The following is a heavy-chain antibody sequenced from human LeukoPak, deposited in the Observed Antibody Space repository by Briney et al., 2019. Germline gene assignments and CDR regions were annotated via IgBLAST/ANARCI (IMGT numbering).Heavy chain of an antibody. Sequence: GGSLRLSCAASGFTFSSYAMSWVRQAPGKGLEWVSAISGSGGSTYYADSVKGRFTISRDNAKNSLYLQMNSLRAEDTAVYYCARDGADYYGSGSFSPYDWGQGTLVTVSS. CDR1: GFTFSSYA. D-gene: IGHD3-10*01. J-gene: IGHJ4*02. V-gene: IGHV3-23*01. CDR2: ISGSGGST. CDR3: ARDGADYYGSGSFSPYD.